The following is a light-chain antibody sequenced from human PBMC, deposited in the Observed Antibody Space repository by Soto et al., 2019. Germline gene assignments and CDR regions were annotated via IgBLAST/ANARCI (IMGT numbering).Light chain of an antibody. CDR3: QQRSNWTPYT. V-gene: IGKV3-11*01. CDR1: QSVSSD. Sequence: EIVLTQSSATLSLPPGSRATLSCRASQSVSSDVACYQQKPGQAPRLLIYYASNMATGIPARFSGSGSGTDFTLTISSLEPEDFAFYYCQQRSNWTPYTFGQGTKLEIK. CDR2: YAS. J-gene: IGKJ2*01.